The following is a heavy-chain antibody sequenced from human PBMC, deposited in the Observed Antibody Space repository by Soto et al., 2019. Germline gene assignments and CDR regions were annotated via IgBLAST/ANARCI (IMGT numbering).Heavy chain of an antibody. D-gene: IGHD2-15*01. CDR2: ISYDGTDK. V-gene: IGHV3-30*18. CDR3: AKDRTEFCSGGSCYDYFDY. J-gene: IGHJ4*02. CDR1: GFTFSSYG. Sequence: QVQLVESGGGVAQPGRSLRLSCAASGFTFSSYGIHWVRQAPGKGLEWVAVISYDGTDKDYADSVKGRFTISRDNSKNTLYLQMNSLKAEDTAVYYCAKDRTEFCSGGSCYDYFDYWGQGTLVTVSS.